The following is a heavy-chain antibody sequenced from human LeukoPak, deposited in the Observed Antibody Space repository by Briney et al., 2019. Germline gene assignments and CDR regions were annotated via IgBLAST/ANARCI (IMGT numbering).Heavy chain of an antibody. CDR1: GFTFSTYA. CDR2: ISGIGSDT. D-gene: IGHD6-13*01. Sequence: GGSLRLSCAASGFTFSTYAMSWVRQAPGKGLEWVSGISGIGSDTYYADSVKGRFTISRDNSKNTLYLDMNSLRAEDTAVYYCARDLIAAAGLYYFDYWGQGTLVTVSS. CDR3: ARDLIAAAGLYYFDY. V-gene: IGHV3-23*01. J-gene: IGHJ4*02.